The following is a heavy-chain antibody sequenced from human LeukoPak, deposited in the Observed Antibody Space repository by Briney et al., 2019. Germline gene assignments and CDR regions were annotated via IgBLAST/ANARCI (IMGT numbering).Heavy chain of an antibody. CDR3: ARGYTTADY. V-gene: IGHV4-59*01. J-gene: IGHJ4*02. D-gene: IGHD4-11*01. CDR2: IHNSGST. CDR1: SGSISSYY. Sequence: SETLSLTCTVSSGSISSYYWSWIRQPPGKGLEWIGYIHNSGSTNYNPSLKSRVTISVDTSKNQFSLKLSSVTAADTAVYYCARGYTTADYWGQGTLVTVSS.